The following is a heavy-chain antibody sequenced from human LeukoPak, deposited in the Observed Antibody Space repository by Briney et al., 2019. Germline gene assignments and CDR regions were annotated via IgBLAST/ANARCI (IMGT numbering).Heavy chain of an antibody. Sequence: GGSLRLSCAASGFTFSNAWMSWVRQAPGKGLEWVGRIKSKTDGGTTDYAAPVKGRFTISRDDSKNTLYLQMNSLKTEDTAVYYCTTRLGVGYCSGGSCYDPMHAFDIWGQGTMVTVSS. CDR1: GFTFSNAW. CDR2: IKSKTDGGTT. J-gene: IGHJ3*02. V-gene: IGHV3-15*01. D-gene: IGHD2-15*01. CDR3: TTRLGVGYCSGGSCYDPMHAFDI.